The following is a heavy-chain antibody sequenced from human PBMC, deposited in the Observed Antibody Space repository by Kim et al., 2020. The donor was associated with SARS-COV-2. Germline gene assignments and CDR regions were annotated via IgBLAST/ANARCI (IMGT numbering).Heavy chain of an antibody. J-gene: IGHJ5*02. D-gene: IGHD3-9*01. Sequence: SETLSLTCAVYGGSFSGYYWSWIRQPPGKGLEWIGEINHSGSTNYNPSLKSRVTISVDTSKNQFSLKLSSVTAADTAVYYCARGLQLGAVLRYFDWLFGWFDPWGQGTLVTVSS. CDR3: ARGLQLGAVLRYFDWLFGWFDP. V-gene: IGHV4-34*01. CDR2: INHSGST. CDR1: GGSFSGYY.